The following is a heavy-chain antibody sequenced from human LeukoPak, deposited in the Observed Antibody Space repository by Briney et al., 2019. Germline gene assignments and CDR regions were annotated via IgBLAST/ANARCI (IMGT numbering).Heavy chain of an antibody. J-gene: IGHJ6*02. D-gene: IGHD3-9*01. CDR1: GFTFSSYA. CDR3: AKGGGLYDILTSYYYYGMDV. V-gene: IGHV3-23*01. Sequence: PGGSLRLSCAASGFTFSSYAMTWVRQAPGKGLEWVSGISGSGGDTYNADSVKGRFTISRDNSKNTLYLQMNSLRAEDTAVHYCAKGGGLYDILTSYYYYGMDVWGQGTTVTVSS. CDR2: ISGSGGDT.